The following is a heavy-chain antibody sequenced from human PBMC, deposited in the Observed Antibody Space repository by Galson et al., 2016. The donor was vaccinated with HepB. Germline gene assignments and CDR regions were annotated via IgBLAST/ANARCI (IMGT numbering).Heavy chain of an antibody. D-gene: IGHD6-13*01. V-gene: IGHV3-7*01. CDR1: GFSFSTYW. CDR2: INQGGSAK. Sequence: SLRLSCAASGFSFSTYWMSWVRQAPEKGLEWVANINQGGSAKYYLDSVKGRFTISRDNAEHSVHLQMKSLRVEDTAVYYCVRLRWSRDDSEEDYWGQGTLVTVST. CDR3: VRLRWSRDDSEEDY. J-gene: IGHJ4*02.